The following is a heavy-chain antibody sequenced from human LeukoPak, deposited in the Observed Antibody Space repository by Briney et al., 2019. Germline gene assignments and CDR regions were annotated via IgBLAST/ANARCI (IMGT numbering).Heavy chain of an antibody. V-gene: IGHV4-34*01. Sequence: PSETLSLTCAVYGGSFSGYYWSWIRQPPGKGLEWIGGINHSGSTNYNPSPKSRVTITVDTSKNQFSLKLSSVTAADTAVYYCARLPTAWAFDIWGQGTMVTVSS. CDR3: ARLPTAWAFDI. CDR2: INHSGST. J-gene: IGHJ3*02. D-gene: IGHD4-17*01. CDR1: GGSFSGYY.